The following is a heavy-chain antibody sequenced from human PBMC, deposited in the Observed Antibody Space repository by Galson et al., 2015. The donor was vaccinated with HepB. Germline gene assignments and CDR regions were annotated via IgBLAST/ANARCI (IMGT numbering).Heavy chain of an antibody. CDR1: GFTFDDYA. Sequence: SLRLSCAASGFTFDDYAMHWVRQAPGKGLEWVSGISWNSGSIGYADSVKGRFTISRDNAKNSLYLQMNSLRAEDTALYYCAKAAYSYDDAFDIWGQGTMVTVSS. CDR3: AKAAYSYDDAFDI. D-gene: IGHD5-18*01. V-gene: IGHV3-9*01. J-gene: IGHJ3*02. CDR2: ISWNSGSI.